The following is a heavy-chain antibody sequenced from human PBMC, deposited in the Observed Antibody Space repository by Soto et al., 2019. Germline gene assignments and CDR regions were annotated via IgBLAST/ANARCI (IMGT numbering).Heavy chain of an antibody. V-gene: IGHV4-39*01. CDR2: IYHTGNT. CDR3: ARDYYDSSDYTTNWFDP. CDR1: GCSISNRRYY. Sequence: SETRSRTGTRSGCSISNRRYYWAWIRQPPGKGLEWIGSIYHTGNTYYNPSLRSRVTISVDTSKNQFSLKLTSVTAADTAVYYCARDYYDSSDYTTNWFDPWRQVTLVTVSS. J-gene: IGHJ5*02. D-gene: IGHD3-22*01.